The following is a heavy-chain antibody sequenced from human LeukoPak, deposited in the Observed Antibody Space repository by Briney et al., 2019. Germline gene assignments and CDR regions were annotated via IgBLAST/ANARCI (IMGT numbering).Heavy chain of an antibody. CDR2: ISGSGGST. V-gene: IGHV3-23*01. J-gene: IGHJ4*02. CDR1: GFTFSSYA. CDR3: AKDMAGYSSGCPDY. D-gene: IGHD6-19*01. Sequence: PGGSLRLSCAASGFTFSSYAMSWVRQAPGKGLEWVSAISGSGGSTYYADSVKGRFTISRDNSKNTLYLQMNSLRAEDTAVYYCAKDMAGYSSGCPDYWGQGTLVTVSS.